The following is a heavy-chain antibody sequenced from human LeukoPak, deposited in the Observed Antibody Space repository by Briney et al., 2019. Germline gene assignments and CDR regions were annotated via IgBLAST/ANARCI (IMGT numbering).Heavy chain of an antibody. CDR3: ARTSIAARRADFDY. CDR2: INSNSGGT. J-gene: IGHJ4*02. V-gene: IGHV1-2*02. Sequence: ASVKVSCKTSGYTFTDYYIHWMRQAPGQGLEWMGWINSNSGGTSYAQKFQGRVTLTRDTPTRTAFMELNRLTSDDTAVYYCARTSIAARRADFDYWGQGTVVTVSS. D-gene: IGHD6-6*01. CDR1: GYTFTDYY.